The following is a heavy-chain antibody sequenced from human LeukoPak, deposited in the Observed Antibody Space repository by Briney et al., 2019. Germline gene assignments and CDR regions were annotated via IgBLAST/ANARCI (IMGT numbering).Heavy chain of an antibody. CDR3: ASDIAASGSH. CDR2: VSDSSNYI. CDR1: GFTFSDYY. J-gene: IGHJ4*02. V-gene: IGHV3-11*06. D-gene: IGHD6-13*01. Sequence: GGSLRLSCAASGFTFSDYYMGWIRQAPGKGLEWVSSVSDSSNYIYYADSVKGRFTISRDNAKNSLYLQMNSLRAEDTAVYYCASDIAASGSHWGQGTLVTVSS.